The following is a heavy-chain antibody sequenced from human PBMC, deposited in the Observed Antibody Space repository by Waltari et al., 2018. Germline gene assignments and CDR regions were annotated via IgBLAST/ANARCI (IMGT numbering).Heavy chain of an antibody. CDR2: LNPNSGNT. J-gene: IGHJ5*02. CDR3: ARLVLTSQYEINWLGP. Sequence: QAQLVQSGPEVKKTGASVKVSCPASGYNLTNFDITWMRQAAGQGCEWMGWLNPNSGNTAYSQSFQGRVTFTADTSINTTYMEMTALTSEDTAVYYCARLVLTSQYEINWLGPWGQGTLVTVSS. V-gene: IGHV1-8*02. D-gene: IGHD6-6*01. CDR1: GYNLTNFD.